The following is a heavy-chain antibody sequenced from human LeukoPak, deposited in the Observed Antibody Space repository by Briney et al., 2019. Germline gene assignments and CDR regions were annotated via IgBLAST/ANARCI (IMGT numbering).Heavy chain of an antibody. CDR1: GFTFDDYA. D-gene: IGHD3-10*01. J-gene: IGHJ6*03. CDR2: ISWDGGST. V-gene: IGHV3-43D*03. CDR3: ARETPPLWFGEFHYYYYYMDV. Sequence: GGSLRLSCAASGFTFDDYAMHWVRQAPGKGLEWVSLISWDGGSTYYADSVKGRFTISRDNAKNSLYLQMNSLRAEDTAVYYCARETPPLWFGEFHYYYYYMDVWGKGTTVTISS.